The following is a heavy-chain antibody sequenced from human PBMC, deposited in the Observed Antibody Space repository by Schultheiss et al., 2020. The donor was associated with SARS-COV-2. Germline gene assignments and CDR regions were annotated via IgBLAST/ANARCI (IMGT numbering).Heavy chain of an antibody. V-gene: IGHV4-59*12. CDR3: ARRLGPYNYGYYFDY. CDR2: IYYSGST. Sequence: SETLSLTCTVSGGSISSYYWSWIRQPPGKGLEWIGYIYYSGSTDYNPSLKSRVTISADKSISTAYLQWSSLKASDTAMYYCARRLGPYNYGYYFDYWGQGTLVTVSS. J-gene: IGHJ4*02. D-gene: IGHD5-18*01. CDR1: GGSISSYY.